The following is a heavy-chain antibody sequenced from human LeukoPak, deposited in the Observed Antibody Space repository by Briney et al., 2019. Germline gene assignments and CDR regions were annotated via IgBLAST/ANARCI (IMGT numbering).Heavy chain of an antibody. CDR2: ISGSGGST. V-gene: IGHV3-23*01. CDR1: GFTFSSYA. J-gene: IGHJ3*02. D-gene: IGHD6-19*01. Sequence: GGSLRLSCAASGFTFSSYAMSWVRQAPGKGLEWVSAISGSGGSTYYADSVKGRFTISRDNSKNTLYLQMDSLRAEDTAVYYCVKDSVARNGIYDAFDIWGQGTTVTVSS. CDR3: VKDSVARNGIYDAFDI.